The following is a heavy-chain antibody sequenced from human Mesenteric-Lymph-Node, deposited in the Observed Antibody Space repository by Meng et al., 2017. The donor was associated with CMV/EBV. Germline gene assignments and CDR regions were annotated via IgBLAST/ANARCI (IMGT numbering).Heavy chain of an antibody. V-gene: IGHV1-69*05. CDR3: ARLRYSTSSRTHKYYYGMDV. CDR2: IIPIFGTA. CDR1: GYTFTGYY. D-gene: IGHD6-6*01. Sequence: SVKVSCKASGYTFTGYYMHWVRQAPGQGLEWMGGIIPIFGTANYAQKFQGRVTITTDESTSTAYMELSSLRSEDTAVYYCARLRYSTSSRTHKYYYGMDVWGQGTTVTVSS. J-gene: IGHJ6*02.